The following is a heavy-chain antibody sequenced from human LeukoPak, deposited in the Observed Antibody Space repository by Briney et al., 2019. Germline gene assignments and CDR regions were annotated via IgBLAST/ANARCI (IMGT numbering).Heavy chain of an antibody. V-gene: IGHV4-59*08. D-gene: IGHD4-23*01. J-gene: IGHJ2*01. Sequence: MTSETLSLTCTVSGGSISSYYWSWIRQPPGKGLEWIGYIYYSGSTNYNPSLKSRVTISVDTSKNQFSLKLSSVTAADTAVYYCASTVDHYWYFDLWGRGTLVTVSS. CDR3: ASTVDHYWYFDL. CDR1: GGSISSYY. CDR2: IYYSGST.